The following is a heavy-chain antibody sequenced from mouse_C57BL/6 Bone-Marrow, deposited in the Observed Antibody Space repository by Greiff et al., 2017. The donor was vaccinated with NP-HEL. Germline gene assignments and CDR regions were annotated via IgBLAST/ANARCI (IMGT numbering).Heavy chain of an antibody. CDR2: IWWDDDK. Sequence: QVTLKECGPGILQPSQTLSLTCSFSGFSLSTFGMGVGWIRQPSGKGLEWLAHIWWDDDKYYNPALKSRLTISKDTSKNQVFLKIANVDTADTATYYCARMRGFFITTVAHYFDYWGQGTTLTVSS. CDR3: ARMRGFFITTVAHYFDY. CDR1: GFSLSTFGMG. V-gene: IGHV8-8*01. J-gene: IGHJ2*01. D-gene: IGHD1-1*01.